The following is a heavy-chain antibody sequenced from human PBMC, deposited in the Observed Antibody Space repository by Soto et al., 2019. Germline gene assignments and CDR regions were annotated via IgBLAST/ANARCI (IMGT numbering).Heavy chain of an antibody. Sequence: GGSLRLSCAASGLAVSANYMTWVRQAPGKGLEWVSIIYSGGSTYNVDSVKDRFAISRDISKNTLYLQMNNLKAGDTAMYYCARETCNGGSCYSDYWGQGTLVTVSS. D-gene: IGHD2-15*01. J-gene: IGHJ4*02. V-gene: IGHV3-66*01. CDR1: GLAVSANY. CDR3: ARETCNGGSCYSDY. CDR2: IYSGGST.